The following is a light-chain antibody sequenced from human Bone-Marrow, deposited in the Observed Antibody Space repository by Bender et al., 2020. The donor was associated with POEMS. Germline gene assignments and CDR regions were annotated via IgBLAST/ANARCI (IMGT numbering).Light chain of an antibody. V-gene: IGLV2-8*01. Sequence: QSALTQPASVSGSPGQSITISCTGTSSDIGVYNYVSWYQQHPGKAPRFIMYEVDKRPSGVPDRFSGSKSGNTASLTVSGLQAEDEADYYCCSYSGSNIVIFGGGTKLTVL. CDR2: EVD. J-gene: IGLJ2*01. CDR1: SSDIGVYNY. CDR3: CSYSGSNIVI.